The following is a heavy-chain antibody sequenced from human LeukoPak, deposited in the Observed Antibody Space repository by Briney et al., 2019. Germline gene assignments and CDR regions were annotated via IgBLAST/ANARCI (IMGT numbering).Heavy chain of an antibody. V-gene: IGHV3-53*01. CDR3: ARGDGYNYWDY. Sequence: TGGSLRLSCAASGFTVSSNYMSWVRQAPGKGLEWVSVIYIGGNTYYADSVKGRFTISRDNSKNTLYLQMNSLTAEDTAVYYCARGDGYNYWDYWGQGTLVTLSS. J-gene: IGHJ4*02. D-gene: IGHD5-24*01. CDR2: IYIGGNT. CDR1: GFTVSSNY.